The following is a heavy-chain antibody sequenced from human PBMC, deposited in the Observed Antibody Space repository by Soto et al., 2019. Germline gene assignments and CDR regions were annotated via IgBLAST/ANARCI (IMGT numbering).Heavy chain of an antibody. V-gene: IGHV1-18*01. CDR2: ISAYNGNT. CDR1: GYTFTSYG. CDR3: ASAPNYFDY. Sequence: QVPLVQSGAEVKQPGASVKVYCKASGYTFTSYGISWVRQAPGQGLEWMGWISAYNGNTKSAQKLQGRGTMTTDTSTSTAYMELRSLRSDDTAVYYCASAPNYFDYWGQGTLVTVSS. J-gene: IGHJ4*02.